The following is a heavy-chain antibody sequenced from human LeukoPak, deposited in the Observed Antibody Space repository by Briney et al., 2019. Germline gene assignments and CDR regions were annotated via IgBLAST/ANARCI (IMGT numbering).Heavy chain of an antibody. CDR2: IKSKTDDGTT. CDR3: TTVCWGGNSAHY. D-gene: IGHD4-23*01. CDR1: GFPFSNAW. Sequence: GGSLRLSCAASGFPFSNAWISWVRQAPGKGLEWIGRIKSKTDDGTTDYAVSVKGRFTISRDDSKSTLYLQMNSLKTEDTAVYYCTTVCWGGNSAHYWGQGTLVTVSS. V-gene: IGHV3-15*01. J-gene: IGHJ4*02.